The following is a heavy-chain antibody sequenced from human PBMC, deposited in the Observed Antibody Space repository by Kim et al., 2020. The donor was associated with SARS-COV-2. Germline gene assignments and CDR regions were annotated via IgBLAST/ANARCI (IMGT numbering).Heavy chain of an antibody. CDR3: ARSVTYYYDTAEVIWFDP. CDR2: IYYSGST. V-gene: IGHV4-59*13. Sequence: SETLSLTCTVSGGSISSYYWSWIRQPPGKGLEWIGYIYYSGSTNYNPSLKSRVTISVDTSKNQFSLKLSSVTAADTAVYYCARSVTYYYDTAEVIWFDPWGQGTLVTVSS. CDR1: GGSISSYY. J-gene: IGHJ5*02. D-gene: IGHD3-22*01.